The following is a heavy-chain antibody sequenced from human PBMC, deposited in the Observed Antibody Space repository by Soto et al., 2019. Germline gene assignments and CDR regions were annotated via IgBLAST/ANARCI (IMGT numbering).Heavy chain of an antibody. CDR2: ISHSGTS. CDR3: ASRIFGVVRDFDY. Sequence: SETLSLTCTVSGYSISSGYYWSWIRQTPGKGLEWIGSISHSGTSFYNPSLRSRVTISMGTSNNHFSLKLNSLTATDTAVYYCASRIFGVVRDFDYWGQGTLVTVSS. CDR1: GYSISSGYY. D-gene: IGHD3-3*01. V-gene: IGHV4-38-2*02. J-gene: IGHJ4*02.